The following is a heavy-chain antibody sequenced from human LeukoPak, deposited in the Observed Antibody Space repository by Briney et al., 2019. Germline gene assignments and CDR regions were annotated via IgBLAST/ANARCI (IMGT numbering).Heavy chain of an antibody. CDR2: IYYSGST. D-gene: IGHD3-22*01. CDR3: AREAYYYDSSGTNTLGY. Sequence: SETLSLTCTVPVGSISSSSYYWGWIRQPPGTGLEWIGSIYYSGSTYYNPSLKSRFTISVDTSKNKFSMKLSSVNAADTAVYYCAREAYYYDSSGTNTLGYWGQGTLVTVSS. CDR1: VGSISSSSYY. V-gene: IGHV4-39*07. J-gene: IGHJ4*02.